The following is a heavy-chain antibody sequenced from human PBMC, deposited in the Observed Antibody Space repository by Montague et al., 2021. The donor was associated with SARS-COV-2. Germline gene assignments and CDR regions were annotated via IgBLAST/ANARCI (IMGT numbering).Heavy chain of an antibody. V-gene: IGHV3-66*01. J-gene: IGHJ6*02. CDR2: IYSGGTT. Sequence: SLRLSCAATGFAVNSNYMTWVRQAPGKGLEWVSVIYSGGTTYYAXPVKDRFTISRDSSKNTVHLQMNSLRVDDTAVYYCARRLEERLPYYYYGLDVWGQGTTVTVS. CDR3: ARRLEERLPYYYYGLDV. D-gene: IGHD1/OR15-1a*01. CDR1: GFAVNSNY.